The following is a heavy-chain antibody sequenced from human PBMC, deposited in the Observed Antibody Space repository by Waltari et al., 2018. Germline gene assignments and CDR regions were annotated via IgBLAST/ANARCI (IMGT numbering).Heavy chain of an antibody. Sequence: QVQLVQSGAEVKKPGASVKVSCKASGSPFTGYSMHWVRQAPGQGLEWMGRINPNRGGTNYAQKFQGRVTMTRDTSISTAYMELSRLRSDDTAVYYCARDHWAVTTVTIYDYWGQGTLVTVSS. CDR3: ARDHWAVTTVTIYDY. D-gene: IGHD4-17*01. J-gene: IGHJ4*02. CDR2: INPNRGGT. CDR1: GSPFTGYS. V-gene: IGHV1-2*06.